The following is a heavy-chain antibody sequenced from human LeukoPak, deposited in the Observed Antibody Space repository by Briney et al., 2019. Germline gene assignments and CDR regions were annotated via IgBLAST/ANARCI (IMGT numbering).Heavy chain of an antibody. D-gene: IGHD3-22*01. CDR1: GFTFSSYA. Sequence: PGGSLRLSCAASGFTFSSYAMHWVRQAPSKGLEWVAVISYDGSNKYYADSVKGRFTISRDNSKNTLYLQMNSLRAEDTAVYYCARPGRYYYDSSGYPPPLFDYWGQGTLVTVSS. V-gene: IGHV3-30-3*01. CDR2: ISYDGSNK. J-gene: IGHJ4*02. CDR3: ARPGRYYYDSSGYPPPLFDY.